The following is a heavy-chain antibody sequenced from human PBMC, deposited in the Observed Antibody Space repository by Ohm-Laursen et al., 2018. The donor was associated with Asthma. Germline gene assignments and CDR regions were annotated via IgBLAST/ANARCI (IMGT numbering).Heavy chain of an antibody. CDR1: GFTFSSYG. D-gene: IGHD3-10*01. Sequence: SLRLSCAASGFTFSSYGMHWVRQAPGKGLEWVAVISYDGSNKYYADSVKGRFTISRDNSKNTLNLQMNSMRAEDTAVYYCARDWGYGSGTFLDCWGRGTLVTVSS. J-gene: IGHJ4*02. CDR3: ARDWGYGSGTFLDC. CDR2: ISYDGSNK. V-gene: IGHV3-30*03.